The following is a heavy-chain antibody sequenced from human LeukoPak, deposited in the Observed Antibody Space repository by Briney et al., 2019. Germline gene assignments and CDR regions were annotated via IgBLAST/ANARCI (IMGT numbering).Heavy chain of an antibody. Sequence: ASVKVSCKASGGTFISYAISWVRQAPGQGLEWMGGIIPIFGTANYAQKFQGRVTITADESTSTAYMELSSLRSEDTAVYYCARSITIFGVAKPNWFDPWGQGTLVTVSS. CDR3: ARSITIFGVAKPNWFDP. V-gene: IGHV1-69*13. CDR2: IIPIFGTA. J-gene: IGHJ5*02. D-gene: IGHD3-3*01. CDR1: GGTFISYA.